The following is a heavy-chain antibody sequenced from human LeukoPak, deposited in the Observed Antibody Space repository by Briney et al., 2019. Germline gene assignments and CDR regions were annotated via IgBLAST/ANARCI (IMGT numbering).Heavy chain of an antibody. J-gene: IGHJ4*02. D-gene: IGHD5-24*01. CDR3: ARLQMATIRGIDY. CDR2: IYPGDSDT. V-gene: IGHV5-51*01. Sequence: GESLKISCKGSGYSFTSYWIGWVRQMPGKGLEWMGIIYPGDSDTRYSPSFQGQVTISADKSISTAYPQWSSLKASDTAMYYCARLQMATIRGIDYWGQGTLVTVSS. CDR1: GYSFTSYW.